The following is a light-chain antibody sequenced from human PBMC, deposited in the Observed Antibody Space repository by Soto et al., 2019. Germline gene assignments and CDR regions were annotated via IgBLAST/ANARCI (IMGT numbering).Light chain of an antibody. CDR2: SNN. CDR3: ATWDDSLKGPV. Sequence: QSVLTQPPSASGTPGQRVTISCSGNSSNIGINTVNWYQQLPGTAPRLLIYSNNQWPSGVPDRFSGSKSGTSASLAISGLQSEDEADYYCATWDDSLKGPVFGGGTKLTVL. J-gene: IGLJ3*02. V-gene: IGLV1-44*01. CDR1: SSNIGINT.